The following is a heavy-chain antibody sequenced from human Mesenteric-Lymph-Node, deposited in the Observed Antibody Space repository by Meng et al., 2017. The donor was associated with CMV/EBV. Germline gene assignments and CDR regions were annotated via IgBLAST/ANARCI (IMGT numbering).Heavy chain of an antibody. CDR3: ARAQNNYHGMDV. Sequence: ASVKVSCKTSGYTFTDYFLHWVRQAPGQGLEWMGWMTPNSGSTGYAQKFQGRVTFTRDTSTNTAYMELGSLRSEDTAVYYCARAQNNYHGMDVWGQGTTVTVSS. D-gene: IGHD2/OR15-2a*01. CDR2: MTPNSGST. J-gene: IGHJ6*02. V-gene: IGHV1-2*02. CDR1: GYTFTDYF.